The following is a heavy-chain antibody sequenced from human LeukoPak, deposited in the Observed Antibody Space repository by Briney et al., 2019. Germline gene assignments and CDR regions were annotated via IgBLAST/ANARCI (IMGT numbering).Heavy chain of an antibody. J-gene: IGHJ4*02. CDR1: GFTFSNYG. D-gene: IGHD6-19*01. V-gene: IGHV3-33*01. Sequence: PGRSLRLSCAASGFTFSNYGMHWVRQAPGKGLEWVAVIWYDGSNKYYADSVKGRFTISRDNSKNTLYLQMNSLRAEDTAVYYCATRSGKAVAGQDVGLGYWGQGTLVTVSS. CDR2: IWYDGSNK. CDR3: ATRSGKAVAGQDVGLGY.